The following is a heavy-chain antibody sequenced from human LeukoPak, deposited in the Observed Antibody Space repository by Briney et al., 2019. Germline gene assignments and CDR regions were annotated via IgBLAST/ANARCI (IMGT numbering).Heavy chain of an antibody. Sequence: SETLSLTCTVSGGSINSSTYYWGWIRQPPGKGLEWIGHIYSSGSTYYNPSLKGRVAISVDTSKNQFSLKLSSVTASDTAVYYCARRVAIFGFDYWGQGALVTVSS. CDR3: ARRVAIFGFDY. D-gene: IGHD3-3*01. CDR2: IYSSGST. V-gene: IGHV4-39*01. CDR1: GGSINSSTYY. J-gene: IGHJ4*02.